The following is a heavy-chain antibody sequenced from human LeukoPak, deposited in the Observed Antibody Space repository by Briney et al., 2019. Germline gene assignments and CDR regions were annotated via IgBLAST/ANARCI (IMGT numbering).Heavy chain of an antibody. CDR3: AKDGQWELLLEFDY. CDR2: ISGSGGST. V-gene: IGHV3-23*01. Sequence: PGGSLRLSCAASGFTFSSYAMSWVRQAPGKGLEWVSAISGSGGSTYYADSVKGRFTISRDNSKNTLCLQMNSLRAEDTAVYYCAKDGQWELLLEFDYWGQGTLVTVSS. D-gene: IGHD1-26*01. CDR1: GFTFSSYA. J-gene: IGHJ4*02.